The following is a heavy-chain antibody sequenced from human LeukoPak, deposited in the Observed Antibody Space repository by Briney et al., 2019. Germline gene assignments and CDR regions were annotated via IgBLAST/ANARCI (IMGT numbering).Heavy chain of an antibody. Sequence: SETLSLTCAVYGGSFINYYWSWIRQPPGKGLEWIGEINHSGSTNYNPSLKSRVTISVDTSKNQFSLKLSSVTAADTAVYYCARHGSLSSSWNRKGWFDPWGQGTLVTVSS. D-gene: IGHD6-13*01. CDR2: INHSGST. J-gene: IGHJ5*02. CDR3: ARHGSLSSSWNRKGWFDP. CDR1: GGSFINYY. V-gene: IGHV4-34*01.